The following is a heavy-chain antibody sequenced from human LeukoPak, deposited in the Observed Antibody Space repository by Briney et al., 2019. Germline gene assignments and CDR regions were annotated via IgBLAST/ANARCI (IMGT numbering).Heavy chain of an antibody. D-gene: IGHD3-22*01. Sequence: SVKVSCEASGGTFSSYAISWVRQAPGQGLEWMGGIIPIFGTANYAQKFQGRVTITADESTSTAYMELSSLRSEDTAVYYCARVPSITMIVVVTPGHYYMDVWGKGTTVTVSS. CDR2: IIPIFGTA. V-gene: IGHV1-69*01. CDR1: GGTFSSYA. J-gene: IGHJ6*03. CDR3: ARVPSITMIVVVTPGHYYMDV.